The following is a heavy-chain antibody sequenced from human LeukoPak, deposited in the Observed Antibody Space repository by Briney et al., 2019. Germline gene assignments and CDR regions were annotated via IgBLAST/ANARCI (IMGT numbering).Heavy chain of an antibody. CDR1: GYTFTSYA. V-gene: IGHV1-2*02. D-gene: IGHD5-24*01. CDR3: ARDRYGDGFAHLDS. Sequence: GASVKVSCKASGYTFTSYAIHWVRQAPGQGLEWMGWITPSGGTDYPQKIQGRAAITWDTSITTAYMDLSRLTSDDTAVYYCARDRYGDGFAHLDSWGQRALVTVSS. CDR2: ITPSGGT. J-gene: IGHJ4*02.